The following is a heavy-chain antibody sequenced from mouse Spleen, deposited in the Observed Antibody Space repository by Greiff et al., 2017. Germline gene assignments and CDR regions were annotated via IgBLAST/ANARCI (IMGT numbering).Heavy chain of an antibody. CDR1: GYAFTNYL. J-gene: IGHJ4*01. Sequence: ESGAELVRPGTSVKVSCKASGYAFTNYLIEWVKQRPGQGLEWIGVINPGSGGTNYNEKFKGKATLTADKSSSTAYMQLSSLTSDDSAVYFCARDERGAMDYWGQGTSVTVSS. CDR2: INPGSGGT. CDR3: ARDERGAMDY. V-gene: IGHV1-54*01.